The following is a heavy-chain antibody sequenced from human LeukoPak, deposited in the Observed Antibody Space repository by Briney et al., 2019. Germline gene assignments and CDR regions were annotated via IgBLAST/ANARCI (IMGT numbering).Heavy chain of an antibody. CDR1: GGSISSGGYY. CDR3: AKGYTNGVNQEVWLDP. D-gene: IGHD2-8*01. V-gene: IGHV4-31*03. J-gene: IGHJ5*02. CDR2: MYYTGNT. Sequence: SQTLSLTCTVSGGSISSGGYYWSWIRQHPGKGLEWIGSMYYTGNTDYNPSLKSRLTMSVDTSKNQFSLKLSSVTAADTAVYFCAKGYTNGVNQEVWLDPWGQGTLVTVSS.